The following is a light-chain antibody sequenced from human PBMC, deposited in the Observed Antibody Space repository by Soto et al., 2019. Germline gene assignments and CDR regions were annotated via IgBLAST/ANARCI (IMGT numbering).Light chain of an antibody. V-gene: IGLV2-14*01. J-gene: IGLJ1*01. CDR1: SSDVGAYNY. Sequence: QSVLTQPASVSGSPGQTITISCTGTSSDVGAYNYVSWYQQHPGKAPKLMIYEVSNRPSGVSDRFSGSKSGNTASLTISGLKAADEAAYYCSSKTTTASLVFGTGTKVPVL. CDR2: EVS. CDR3: SSKTTTASLV.